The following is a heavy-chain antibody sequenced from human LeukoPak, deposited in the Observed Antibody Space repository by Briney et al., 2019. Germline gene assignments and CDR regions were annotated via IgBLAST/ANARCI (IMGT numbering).Heavy chain of an antibody. Sequence: ASVKVSCKASGFTFTSSAMQWVRQARGQRLEWIGWIVVGSGNTNYAQKFQERVTITRDMSTSTAYMELSSLRSEDTAVYYCAASLTPYYYYYMDVWGKGTTVIVSS. V-gene: IGHV1-58*02. J-gene: IGHJ6*03. D-gene: IGHD1-14*01. CDR1: GFTFTSSA. CDR2: IVVGSGNT. CDR3: AASLTPYYYYYMDV.